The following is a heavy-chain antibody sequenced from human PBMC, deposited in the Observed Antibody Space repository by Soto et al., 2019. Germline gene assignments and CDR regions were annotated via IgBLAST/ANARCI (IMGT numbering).Heavy chain of an antibody. V-gene: IGHV3-74*01. CDR2: INSDGSNT. D-gene: IGHD3-22*01. J-gene: IGHJ4*02. CDR1: GFSFSGYW. Sequence: HPGGSLRLSCAASGFSFSGYWMHWVRQAPGKGLVWVSRINSDGSNTNYADSVKGRFTISRDNAKNTLYLQMNSLRAEDTAVYYCARFGNYYDSSGFLYWGQGTLVTVSS. CDR3: ARFGNYYDSSGFLY.